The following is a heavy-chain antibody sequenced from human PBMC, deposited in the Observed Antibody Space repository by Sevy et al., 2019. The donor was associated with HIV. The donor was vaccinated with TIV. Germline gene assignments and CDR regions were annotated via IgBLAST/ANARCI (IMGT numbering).Heavy chain of an antibody. V-gene: IGHV3-48*02. CDR3: ARDSRGSGTDFDY. CDR2: ISSSSSAI. CDR1: GFSFSTYS. D-gene: IGHD3-10*01. Sequence: GSLRLSCAASGFSFSTYSMNWVRQAPGKGLEWVSYISSSSSAIQYADSVKGRFTISRDNAKNSLYLQMNSLRDEDTAMYYCARDSRGSGTDFDYLGQGTLVTVSS. J-gene: IGHJ4*02.